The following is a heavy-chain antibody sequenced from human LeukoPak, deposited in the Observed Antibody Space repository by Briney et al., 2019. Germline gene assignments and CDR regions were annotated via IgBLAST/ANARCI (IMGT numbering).Heavy chain of an antibody. V-gene: IGHV3-21*01. CDR3: ARQAVRYFGWFSKAG. J-gene: IGHJ4*02. CDR2: ISSSSSYI. CDR1: GFTFSSYS. D-gene: IGHD3-9*01. Sequence: GGSLRLSCAASGFTFSSYSMNWVRQAPGKGLEWVSSISSSSSYIYYADSVKGRFTISRDNAKNSLYLQMNSLRAEDTAVYYCARQAVRYFGWFSKAGWGQGTLVTVSS.